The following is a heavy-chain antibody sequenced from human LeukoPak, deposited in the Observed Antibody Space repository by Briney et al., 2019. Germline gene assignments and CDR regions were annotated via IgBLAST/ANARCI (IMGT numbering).Heavy chain of an antibody. V-gene: IGHV4-59*11. CDR1: GGSISSHY. Sequence: SETLSLTCTVSGGSISSHYWSWIRQPPGKGLEWIGYIYYSGSTNYNPSLKSRVTISVDTSKNQFSLKLSSVTAADTAVYYCARGGNSYGTDYWGQGTLVTVSS. CDR3: ARGGNSYGTDY. J-gene: IGHJ4*02. CDR2: IYYSGST. D-gene: IGHD5-18*01.